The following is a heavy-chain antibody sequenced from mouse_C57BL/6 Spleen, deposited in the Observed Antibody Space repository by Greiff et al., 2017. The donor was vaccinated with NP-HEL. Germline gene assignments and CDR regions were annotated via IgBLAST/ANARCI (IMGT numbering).Heavy chain of an antibody. CDR1: GYTFTSYW. J-gene: IGHJ4*01. V-gene: IGHV1-50*01. CDR3: ASMYYGSSLYAMDY. D-gene: IGHD1-1*01. CDR2: IDPSDSYT. Sequence: QVQLQQPGAELVKPGASVKLSCKASGYTFTSYWMQWVKQRPGQGLEWIGEIDPSDSYTNYNQKFKVKATLTVDTSSSTAYMQLSSLTSEDSAVYYCASMYYGSSLYAMDYWGQGTSVTVSS.